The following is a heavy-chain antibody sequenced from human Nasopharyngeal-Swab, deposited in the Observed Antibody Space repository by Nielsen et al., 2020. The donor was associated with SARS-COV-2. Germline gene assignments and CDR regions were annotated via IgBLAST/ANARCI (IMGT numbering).Heavy chain of an antibody. CDR1: GYTFTSYD. CDR2: IIPILGIA. V-gene: IGHV1-69*04. CDR3: ARVKPTDCSGGSCYSLPLGY. Sequence: SVKVSCKASGYTFTSYDINWVRQATGQGLEWMGRIIPILGIANYAQKFQGRVTITADKSTSTAYMELSSLRSEDTAVYYCARVKPTDCSGGSCYSLPLGYWGQGTLVTVSS. J-gene: IGHJ4*02. D-gene: IGHD2-15*01.